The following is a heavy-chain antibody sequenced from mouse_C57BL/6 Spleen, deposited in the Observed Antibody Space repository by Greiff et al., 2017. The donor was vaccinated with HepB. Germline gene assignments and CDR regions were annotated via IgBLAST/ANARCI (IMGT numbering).Heavy chain of an antibody. CDR2: INYDGSST. CDR1: GFTFSDYY. CDR3: ARADGYHDGFAY. J-gene: IGHJ3*01. V-gene: IGHV5-16*01. D-gene: IGHD2-3*01. Sequence: EVMLVESEGGLVQPGSSMKLSCTASGFTFSDYYMAWVRQVPEKGLEWVGNINYDGSSTYYLDSLKSRFIFSRDNAKNIQYLQMSSLKSEDSATYYCARADGYHDGFAYWGQGTPVTVSS.